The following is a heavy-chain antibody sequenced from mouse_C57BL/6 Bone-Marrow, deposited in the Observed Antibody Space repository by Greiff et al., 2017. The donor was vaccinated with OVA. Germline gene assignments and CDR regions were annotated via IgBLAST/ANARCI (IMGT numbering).Heavy chain of an antibody. Sequence: VQLQQSGTVLARPGASVKMSCKTSGYTFTSYWMHWVKQRPGQGLEWIGAIYPGNSDTSYNQKFKGKAKLTAVTSASTAYMELSSLTNEDSAVYYCTRHSYYDGSSYWYFDVWGTGTTVTVSS. J-gene: IGHJ1*03. V-gene: IGHV1-5*01. D-gene: IGHD1-1*01. CDR3: TRHSYYDGSSYWYFDV. CDR2: IYPGNSDT. CDR1: GYTFTSYW.